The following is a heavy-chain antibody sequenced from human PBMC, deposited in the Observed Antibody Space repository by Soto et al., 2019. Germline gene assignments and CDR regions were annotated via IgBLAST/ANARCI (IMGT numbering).Heavy chain of an antibody. Sequence: EVQLVQSGAEVKEPGESLKISCKGSGYSFTKYWIGWVRQMPGKGLEWMVIIYPDESDTKYSPSFQGQVTISADNSISTASLQWSSVKASETAMYYCVRMGFRGGGSLSYYYYGMDIWGQGTTVTVSS. CDR3: VRMGFRGGGSLSYYYYGMDI. CDR2: IYPDESDT. CDR1: GYSFTKYW. D-gene: IGHD3-10*01. J-gene: IGHJ6*02. V-gene: IGHV5-51*03.